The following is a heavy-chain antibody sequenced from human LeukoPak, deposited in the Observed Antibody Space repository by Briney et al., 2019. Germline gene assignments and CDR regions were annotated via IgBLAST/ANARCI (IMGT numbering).Heavy chain of an antibody. CDR1: GGSFSSGNFY. Sequence: PSETLSLTCTVSGGSFSSGNFYWTWLRQPAGNQLEWIGRIHTSGNTNRNPSLWSRVTISTDTSKSQFSLTLNFVPAADTAVYYCAGDRGGDSFDIWGQGTTVTVSS. CDR3: AGDRGGDSFDI. D-gene: IGHD2-21*01. V-gene: IGHV4-61*02. J-gene: IGHJ3*02. CDR2: IHTSGNT.